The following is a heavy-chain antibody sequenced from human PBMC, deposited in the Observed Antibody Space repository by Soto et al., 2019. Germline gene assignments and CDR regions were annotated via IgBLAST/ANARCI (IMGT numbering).Heavy chain of an antibody. V-gene: IGHV1-69*13. Sequence: SVKVSCKASGYTFTGYYMHWVRQAPGQGLEWMGGIIPIFGTANYAQKFQGRVTITADESTSTAYMELSSLRSEDTAVYYCARAESGSYSLDAFDIWGQGTMVTVSS. CDR2: IIPIFGTA. CDR3: ARAESGSYSLDAFDI. J-gene: IGHJ3*02. CDR1: GYTFTGYY. D-gene: IGHD1-26*01.